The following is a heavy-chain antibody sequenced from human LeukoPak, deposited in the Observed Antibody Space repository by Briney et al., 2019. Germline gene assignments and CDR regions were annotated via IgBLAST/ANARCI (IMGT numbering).Heavy chain of an antibody. CDR3: VTTSSDPQDSSGYLGY. V-gene: IGHV3-33*08. CDR2: IWYDGTNK. D-gene: IGHD3-22*01. CDR1: GFTFSSYA. J-gene: IGHJ4*02. Sequence: PGGSLRLSCAASGFTFSSYAMSWVRQAPGKGLEWVALIWYDGTNKYYADSVKGRFTISRDNSKDTLYLQMNSLSAEDTAVYYCVTTSSDPQDSSGYLGYWGQGTLVTVSS.